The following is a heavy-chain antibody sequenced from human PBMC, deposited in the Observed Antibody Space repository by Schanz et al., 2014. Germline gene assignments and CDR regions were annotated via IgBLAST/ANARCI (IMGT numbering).Heavy chain of an antibody. Sequence: QVQLVQSGAEVRKPGASVKVSCKASGYTFISYGISWVRQAPGQGLEWLGWISGYTGDTKYAQKFQHRVNMTTDRTTSTVYMELRSLRFDDTAVYYCARGGYSSGWYDRDIAHFDYWGQGTLVTVSS. CDR2: ISGYTGDT. J-gene: IGHJ4*02. V-gene: IGHV1-18*01. CDR1: GYTFISYG. CDR3: ARGGYSSGWYDRDIAHFDY. D-gene: IGHD6-19*01.